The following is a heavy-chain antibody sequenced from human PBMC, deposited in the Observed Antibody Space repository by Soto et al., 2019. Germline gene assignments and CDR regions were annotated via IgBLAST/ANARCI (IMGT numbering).Heavy chain of an antibody. V-gene: IGHV1-18*01. CDR3: ARGRYGDY. D-gene: IGHD1-1*01. J-gene: IGHJ4*02. CDR1: GYTFTSYG. Sequence: QVHLVQSGAEVKKPGASVKVSCKASGYTFTSYGITWVRQAPGQGLEWMGWISAHNGNTDYAQKLQGRVIVTRDTSTSTAYMELRSLRSDHPAVYYCARGRYGDYWGQGALVTVSS. CDR2: ISAHNGNT.